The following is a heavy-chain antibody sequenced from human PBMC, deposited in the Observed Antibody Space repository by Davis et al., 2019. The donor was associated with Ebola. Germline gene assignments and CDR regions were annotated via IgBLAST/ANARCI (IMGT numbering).Heavy chain of an antibody. Sequence: ASVKVSCKASGGTFSSYAISWVRQAPGQGLEWMGWISAYNGNTNYAQKLQGRVTMTTDTSTSTAYMELRSLRSDDTAVYYCARGGGRYYYDSSGYYPHFDYWGQGTLVTVSS. J-gene: IGHJ4*02. V-gene: IGHV1-18*01. CDR3: ARGGGRYYYDSSGYYPHFDY. D-gene: IGHD3-22*01. CDR1: GGTFSSYA. CDR2: ISAYNGNT.